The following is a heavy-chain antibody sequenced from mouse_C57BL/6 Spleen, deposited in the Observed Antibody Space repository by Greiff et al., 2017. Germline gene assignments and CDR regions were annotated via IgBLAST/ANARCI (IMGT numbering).Heavy chain of an antibody. V-gene: IGHV1-26*01. CDR3: ARNYDFDY. D-gene: IGHD1-1*01. CDR2: INPNNGGT. CDR1: GYTFTDYY. Sequence: EVQLQQSGPELVKPGASVKISCKASGYTFTDYYLNWVKPSHGKSLEWIGDINPNNGGTSYNQKFKGKATLTVDKSSSTAYMELRSLTSEDSAVYYCARNYDFDYWGQGTTLTVSS. J-gene: IGHJ2*01.